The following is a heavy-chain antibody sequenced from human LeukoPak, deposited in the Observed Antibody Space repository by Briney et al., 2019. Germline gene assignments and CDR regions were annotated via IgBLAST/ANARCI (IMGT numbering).Heavy chain of an antibody. J-gene: IGHJ4*02. CDR1: GYTFTGYY. Sequence: ASVKVSCKASGYTFTGYYMHWVRQAPGQGLEWMGRINPNSGGTNYAQKFQGRVTMTRDTSISTAYMELSRLRSDDTAVYYCARSYSSSSYLDYWGQGTLVTVSS. CDR3: ARSYSSSSYLDY. CDR2: INPNSGGT. V-gene: IGHV1-2*06. D-gene: IGHD6-6*01.